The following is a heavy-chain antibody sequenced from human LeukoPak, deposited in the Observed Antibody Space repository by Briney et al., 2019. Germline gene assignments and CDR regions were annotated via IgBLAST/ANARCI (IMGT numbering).Heavy chain of an antibody. CDR2: ISRSGTTI. CDR1: GFTFSDYY. D-gene: IGHD3-3*02. CDR3: AREKSFLEWLSTGRRDGYYMDV. Sequence: PGGSLRLSCAASGFTFSDYYMSWIRQAPGKGLEWVSYISRSGTTIYYAGSVKGRFTISRDNAKNSLYLQMNSLRADDTAVYYCAREKSFLEWLSTGRRDGYYMDVWGKGTTVTVSS. J-gene: IGHJ6*03. V-gene: IGHV3-11*04.